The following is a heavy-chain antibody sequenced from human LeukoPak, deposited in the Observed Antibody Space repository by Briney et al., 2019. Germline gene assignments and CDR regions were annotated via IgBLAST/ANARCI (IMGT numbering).Heavy chain of an antibody. D-gene: IGHD3-22*01. CDR3: ARISSYDSSAYPPGN. CDR1: GYTFTGYY. Sequence: ASVKVSCKASGYTFTGYYMHWVRQAPGQGLEWMGGIIPIFGTADYAQKFQGRVTITTDESTSTIYMELSSLRSEDAAVYYCARISSYDSSAYPPGNWGQGTLVTVSS. J-gene: IGHJ4*02. CDR2: IIPIFGTA. V-gene: IGHV1-69*05.